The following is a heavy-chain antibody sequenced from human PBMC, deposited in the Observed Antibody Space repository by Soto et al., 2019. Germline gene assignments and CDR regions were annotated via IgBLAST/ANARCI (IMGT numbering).Heavy chain of an antibody. CDR1: GFTFGSYA. V-gene: IGHV3-23*01. CDR3: AKTIGPEHLTGTTRVNRFDP. D-gene: IGHD1-7*01. CDR2: ITGSGRST. J-gene: IGHJ5*02. Sequence: GVLRLSCAASGFTFGSYAMSWVRQAPGGELEWVSAITGSGRSTYYTDSVEGRFAISRDNSKNTLYLQMNGLRAEDTAVYYCAKTIGPEHLTGTTRVNRFDPWGQGTLVTVSS.